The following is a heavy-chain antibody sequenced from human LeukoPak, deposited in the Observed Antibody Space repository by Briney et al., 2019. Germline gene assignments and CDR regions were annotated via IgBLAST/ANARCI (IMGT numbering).Heavy chain of an antibody. J-gene: IGHJ4*02. CDR1: GGTFSSYA. D-gene: IGHD3-22*01. CDR3: ATAFLYYYDSSGYHPPLY. CDR2: IIPIFGTA. V-gene: IGHV1-69*06. Sequence: SVKVSCKASGGTFSSYAISWVRQAPGQGLEWMGGIIPIFGTANYAQKFQGRVTITADKSTSTAYMELSSLRSEDTAVYYCATAFLYYYDSSGYHPPLYWGQGTLVTVSS.